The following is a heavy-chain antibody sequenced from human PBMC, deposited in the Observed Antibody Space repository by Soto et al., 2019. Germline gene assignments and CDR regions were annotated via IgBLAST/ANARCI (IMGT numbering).Heavy chain of an antibody. CDR3: ARLGTPIVVVPAATDYYYYYGMDV. CDR2: INHSGST. D-gene: IGHD2-2*01. Sequence: SETLSLTCAVYGGSFSGYYWSWTRQPPGKGLEWIGEINHSGSTNYNPSLKSRVTISVDTSKNQFSLKLSSVTAADTAVYYCARLGTPIVVVPAATDYYYYYGMDVWGQGTTVTVSS. CDR1: GGSFSGYY. J-gene: IGHJ6*02. V-gene: IGHV4-34*01.